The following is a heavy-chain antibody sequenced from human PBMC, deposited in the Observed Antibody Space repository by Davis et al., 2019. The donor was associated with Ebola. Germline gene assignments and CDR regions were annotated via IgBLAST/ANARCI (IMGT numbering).Heavy chain of an antibody. V-gene: IGHV3-49*03. Sequence: GGSLRLSCAASGFTFGDYAMTWFRQAPGKGLEWVGFIRSNPYGGTTQYAASVKDRFTISRDDSKSIAYLEMNSLKTEDTAVYYCTRGHAYYDYVWGSYHRRVFDIWGQGTKVSVSS. D-gene: IGHD3-16*02. J-gene: IGHJ3*02. CDR1: GFTFGDYA. CDR2: IRSNPYGGTT. CDR3: TRGHAYYDYVWGSYHRRVFDI.